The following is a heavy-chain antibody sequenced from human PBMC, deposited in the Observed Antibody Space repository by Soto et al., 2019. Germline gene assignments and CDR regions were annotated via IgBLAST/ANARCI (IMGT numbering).Heavy chain of an antibody. Sequence: EVQLVESGGGLVKPGGSLRLSCAASGFTFSDYSINWVRQAPGKGLEWVSAISSRSTYIFYPDSVQGRFTLSRDNVKNLVYLQMNSLRAEDTAVYYCARLSGKNYCEYYFDHWGQGTLVTVSS. CDR3: ARLSGKNYCEYYFDH. V-gene: IGHV3-21*01. CDR2: ISSRSTYI. CDR1: GFTFSDYS. D-gene: IGHD2-21*01. J-gene: IGHJ4*02.